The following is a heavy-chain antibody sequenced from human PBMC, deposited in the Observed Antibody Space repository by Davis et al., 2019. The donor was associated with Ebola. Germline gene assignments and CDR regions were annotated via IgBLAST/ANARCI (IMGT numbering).Heavy chain of an antibody. D-gene: IGHD2-15*01. CDR1: GFTFSSYA. Sequence: GGSLRLSCAASGFTFSSYAMSWVRQTPGKGLEWLANINQDGSEKYYVDSVKGRFTISRDNGENLLFLQMNSLRVNDTAVYYCAREGGGTWGYWGQGSLVTVSS. CDR2: INQDGSEK. J-gene: IGHJ4*02. CDR3: AREGGGTWGY. V-gene: IGHV3-7*01.